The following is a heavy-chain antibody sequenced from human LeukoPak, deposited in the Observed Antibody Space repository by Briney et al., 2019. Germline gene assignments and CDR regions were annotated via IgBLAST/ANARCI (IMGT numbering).Heavy chain of an antibody. CDR2: IGRAGDT. D-gene: IGHD1-7*01. CDR1: GFAFSTYD. Sequence: GGSLRLSCAASGFAFSTYDMHWVRQLTGKGLEWVSAIGRAGDTHYADSVKGRFTISRDNSKNTVYLEMSSLRVEDTAVYYCARDRGDWNFLEYWGQGTLVSVSS. CDR3: ARDRGDWNFLEY. V-gene: IGHV3-13*04. J-gene: IGHJ4*02.